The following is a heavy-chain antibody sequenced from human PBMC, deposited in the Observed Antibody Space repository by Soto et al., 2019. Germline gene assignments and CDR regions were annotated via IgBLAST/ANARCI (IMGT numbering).Heavy chain of an antibody. CDR3: VRQSRGHCSGGSCYSVSFDP. CDR2: IYHSGNT. V-gene: IGHV4-4*02. D-gene: IGHD2-15*01. Sequence: QVQLQESGPRLVKPSGTLSLTCAVSGGSISSTNWWTWVRQPPGKGLEWIGEIYHSGNTNYNPSLKSRVTISVDRSKNQFSLNVNSVTAADTAIYYCVRQSRGHCSGGSCYSVSFDPWGQGALVTVSS. CDR1: GGSISSTNW. J-gene: IGHJ5*02.